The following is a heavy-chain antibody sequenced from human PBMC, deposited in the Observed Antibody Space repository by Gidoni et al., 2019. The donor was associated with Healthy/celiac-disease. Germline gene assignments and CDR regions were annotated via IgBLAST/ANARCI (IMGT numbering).Heavy chain of an antibody. D-gene: IGHD6-13*01. J-gene: IGHJ5*02. CDR1: GGSISRRSSH. Sequence: QLPLQESGPGRVKPWETLSLTCSVSGGSISRRSSHWGWIRRPPGRGLEWIGRIYYSGSTYYIPSLKSRVTISLDTSKTQFALKLSTVTAADTAVYYCARPSSPGAAARCDPWGQGTLVT. CDR2: IYYSGST. CDR3: ARPSSPGAAARCDP. V-gene: IGHV4-39*01.